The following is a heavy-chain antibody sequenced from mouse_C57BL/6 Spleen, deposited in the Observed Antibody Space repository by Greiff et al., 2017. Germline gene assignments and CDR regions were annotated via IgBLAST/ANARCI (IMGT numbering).Heavy chain of an antibody. CDR3: ARYDYGSSPWYFDV. Sequence: QVHVKQPGAELVRPGSSVKLSCKASGYTFTSYWMHWVKQRPIQGLEWIGNIDPSDSETHYNQKFKDKATLTVDKSSSTAYMQLSSLTSEDSAVYYCARYDYGSSPWYFDVWGTGTTVTVSS. CDR1: GYTFTSYW. D-gene: IGHD1-1*01. CDR2: IDPSDSET. J-gene: IGHJ1*03. V-gene: IGHV1-52*01.